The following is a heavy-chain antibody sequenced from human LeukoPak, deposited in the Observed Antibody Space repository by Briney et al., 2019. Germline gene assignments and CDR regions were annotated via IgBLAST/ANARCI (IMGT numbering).Heavy chain of an antibody. D-gene: IGHD2-2*01. CDR1: RFTFSNYW. V-gene: IGHV3-74*01. CDR3: ARGVEYCSSTTCSAFDY. J-gene: IGHJ4*02. CDR2: INTDGSST. Sequence: TGGSLRLSCAASRFTFSNYWMYWVRQPPGKGLVWVSRINTDGSSTSYADSVKGRFTISRDNAKNTLYLQMNSLRAEDTAVYYCARGVEYCSSTTCSAFDYWGQGTLVTVSS.